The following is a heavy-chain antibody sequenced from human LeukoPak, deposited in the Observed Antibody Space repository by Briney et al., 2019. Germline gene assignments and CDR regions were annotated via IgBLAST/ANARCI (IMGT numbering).Heavy chain of an antibody. CDR1: GYTFTSYY. CDR2: INPSGGST. CDR3: ARDDHGGNSYYYYGMDV. D-gene: IGHD4-23*01. V-gene: IGHV1-46*01. J-gene: IGHJ6*02. Sequence: GASVKVSCKASGYTFTSYYMHWVRQAPGQGLEWMGIINPSGGSTSYAQKFQGRVTMTRDTSTSTVYMELSSLRSEDTAVYYCARDDHGGNSYYYYGMDVWGQGTTVTVSS.